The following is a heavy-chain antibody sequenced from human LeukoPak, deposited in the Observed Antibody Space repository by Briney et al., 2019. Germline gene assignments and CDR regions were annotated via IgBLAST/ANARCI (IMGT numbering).Heavy chain of an antibody. CDR3: AKARGHDYGDRFFFAY. V-gene: IGHV3-30*18. J-gene: IGHJ4*02. CDR1: GFTFSSYS. CDR2: FSYDGSNK. Sequence: GGSLRLSCAASGFTFSSYSMNWVRQAPGKGLEWVAVFSYDGSNKYYADSVKGRFTISRDDSKNTLYLQMNSLRLDDTAVYYCAKARGHDYGDRFFFAYWGQGTLVTVS. D-gene: IGHD4-17*01.